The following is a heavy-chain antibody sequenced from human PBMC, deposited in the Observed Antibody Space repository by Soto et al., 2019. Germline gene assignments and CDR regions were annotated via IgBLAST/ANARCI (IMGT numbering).Heavy chain of an antibody. Sequence: EVQLVESGGGLVQPGGSLKLSCAASGFTFSGSAMHWVRQASGKGLEWVGRIRSKANSYATAYAASVKGRFTISRDDSKNTAYLQMNSLKTEDTAVYYCTRLIEEVSSLVGATQLGWISAFDIWGQGTMVTVSS. CDR3: TRLIEEVSSLVGATQLGWISAFDI. CDR1: GFTFSGSA. CDR2: IRSKANSYAT. D-gene: IGHD1-26*01. J-gene: IGHJ3*02. V-gene: IGHV3-73*02.